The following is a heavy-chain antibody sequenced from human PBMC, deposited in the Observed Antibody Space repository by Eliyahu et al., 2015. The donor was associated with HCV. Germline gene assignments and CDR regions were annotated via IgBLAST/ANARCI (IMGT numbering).Heavy chain of an antibody. Sequence: QVQLVQSGAEVRKPGASVRISCKASGYTFTXYYIHWVRXAPGQGLEWVGXINPSGGSTTYTQKLQGRVTXTRDKSASTVYMELSSLRSEDTAVYYCARNYDILIGFYAYYGMDVWGPGTTVTVSS. D-gene: IGHD3-9*01. CDR2: INPSGGST. CDR1: GYTFTXYY. J-gene: IGHJ6*02. V-gene: IGHV1-46*01. CDR3: ARNYDILIGFYAYYGMDV.